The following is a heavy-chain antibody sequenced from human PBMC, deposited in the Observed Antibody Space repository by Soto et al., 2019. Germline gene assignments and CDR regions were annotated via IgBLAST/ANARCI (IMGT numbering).Heavy chain of an antibody. D-gene: IGHD3-10*01. CDR2: ISAYNGNT. CDR3: ARDSGAGLWFGEAIFDP. V-gene: IGHV1-18*01. Sequence: QVQLVQSGAEVKKPGASVKVSCKASGYTFTSYGISWVRQAPGQGLEWMGWISAYNGNTNYAQKLQGRVTMTTDTSTSNAYMELRGLKSDDTAVYYCARDSGAGLWFGEAIFDPWGQGTLVTVSS. J-gene: IGHJ5*02. CDR1: GYTFTSYG.